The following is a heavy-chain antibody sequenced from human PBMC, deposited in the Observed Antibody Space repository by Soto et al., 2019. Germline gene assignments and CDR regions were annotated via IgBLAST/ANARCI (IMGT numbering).Heavy chain of an antibody. J-gene: IGHJ4*02. CDR3: AQHDAWGAPFDS. V-gene: IGHV4-59*08. CDR1: GGSISSYY. Sequence: QVQLQESGPGLVKPSETLSLTCTVSGGSISSYYWSWIRQPPEKGLEWIGYISYSGSTNYNPSLKIRVTISPHTSKNQFSLRLSSVTAADTAVYYCAQHDAWGAPFDSWGQGTLVTVSS. D-gene: IGHD1-26*01. CDR2: ISYSGST.